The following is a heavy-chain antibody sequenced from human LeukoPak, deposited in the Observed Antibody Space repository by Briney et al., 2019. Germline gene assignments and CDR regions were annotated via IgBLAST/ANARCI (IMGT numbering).Heavy chain of an antibody. V-gene: IGHV1-46*01. Sequence: ASVKVSCKASGYTFTSYYMHWVRQAPGQGLEWMGIINPSGGSTSYAQKFQGRVTMTRDTSTSTVYMELSSLRSEDTAVYYCARAALPICTNGVCYTLDYWGQGTLVTVSS. CDR1: GYTFTSYY. D-gene: IGHD2-8*01. CDR2: INPSGGST. J-gene: IGHJ4*02. CDR3: ARAALPICTNGVCYTLDY.